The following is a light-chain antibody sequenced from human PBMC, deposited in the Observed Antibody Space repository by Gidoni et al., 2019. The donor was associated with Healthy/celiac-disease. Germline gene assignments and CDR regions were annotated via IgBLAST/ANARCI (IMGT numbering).Light chain of an antibody. CDR3: QQYGSRYT. V-gene: IGKV3-20*01. J-gene: IGKJ2*01. CDR2: AAS. Sequence: EIVLTQSPGTLSLSPGERAPLSCRSSQSVSSTYLAWYQHRPGQAPRLLIYAASSRATAIPDRFSGSGSGTDFTLTISSLEPEDFAVYYCQQYGSRYTFGQGIKLEIK. CDR1: QSVSSTY.